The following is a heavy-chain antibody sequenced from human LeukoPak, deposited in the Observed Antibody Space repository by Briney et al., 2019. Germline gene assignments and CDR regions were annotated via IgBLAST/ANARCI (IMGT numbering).Heavy chain of an antibody. J-gene: IGHJ2*01. CDR2: ISHDGTDT. Sequence: SGGSLRLSCAASGFTFSSYWMHWVRQAPGKGLMWVSRISHDGTDTSYADSVKGRFTISRDNAKNTLYLQMNSLRADDTAVYYCARDVNLLFFDVWGRGTLVTVSS. V-gene: IGHV3-74*01. CDR1: GFTFSSYW. CDR3: ARDVNLLFFDV. D-gene: IGHD2/OR15-2a*01.